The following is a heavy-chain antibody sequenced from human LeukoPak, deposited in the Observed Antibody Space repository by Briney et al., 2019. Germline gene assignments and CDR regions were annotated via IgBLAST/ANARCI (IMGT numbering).Heavy chain of an antibody. CDR2: ISSSSSYI. J-gene: IGHJ4*02. D-gene: IGHD6-19*01. Sequence: GGSLRLSCVASGFTFSSYSMNWVRQAPGKGLEWVSSISSSSSYIYYADSVKGRFTISRDNAKNSLYLQMNSLRAEDTAVYYCARDPPVAGTFDYWGQGTLVTVSS. V-gene: IGHV3-21*01. CDR1: GFTFSSYS. CDR3: ARDPPVAGTFDY.